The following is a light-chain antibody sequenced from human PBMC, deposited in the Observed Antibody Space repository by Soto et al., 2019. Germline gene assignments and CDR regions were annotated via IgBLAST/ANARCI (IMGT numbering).Light chain of an antibody. Sequence: DIQMTQSPATLSASLGDRVTITCRASQSISSWLAWYQQKPGKAPKLLIYKASSLESGVPSRFSGSGSGTEFTLTISSLQPDDFEPYYCQHYNSYPWTFGQGTKVDIK. V-gene: IGKV1-5*03. CDR1: QSISSW. J-gene: IGKJ1*01. CDR2: KAS. CDR3: QHYNSYPWT.